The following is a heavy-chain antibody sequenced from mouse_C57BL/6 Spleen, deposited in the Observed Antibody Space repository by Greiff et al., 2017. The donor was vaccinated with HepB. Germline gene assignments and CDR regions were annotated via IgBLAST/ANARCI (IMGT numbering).Heavy chain of an antibody. Sequence: DVKLVESGGGLVKPGGSLKLSCAASGFTFSSYAMSWVRQTPEKRLEWVATISDGGSYTYYPDNVKGRFTISRDNAKNNLYLQMSHLKSEDTAMYYCAREKIFRDYDAYYFDYWGQGTTLTVSS. V-gene: IGHV5-4*01. J-gene: IGHJ2*01. CDR3: AREKIFRDYDAYYFDY. CDR2: ISDGGSYT. CDR1: GFTFSSYA. D-gene: IGHD2-4*01.